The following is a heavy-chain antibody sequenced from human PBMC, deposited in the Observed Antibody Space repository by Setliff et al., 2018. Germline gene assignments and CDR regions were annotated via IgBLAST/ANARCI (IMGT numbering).Heavy chain of an antibody. Sequence: SVKVSCKTSGYTFTNYGITWVRQAPGQGLEWMGWINNYSFKTNYPQKFLGGVTVTTDTSTGTAYMELGSLTSDDTAIYYCARINFYVSSGYYYAPDYWGPGTLVTVSS. CDR3: ARINFYVSSGYYYAPDY. V-gene: IGHV1-18*01. J-gene: IGHJ4*02. CDR2: INNYSFKT. CDR1: GYTFTNYG. D-gene: IGHD3-22*01.